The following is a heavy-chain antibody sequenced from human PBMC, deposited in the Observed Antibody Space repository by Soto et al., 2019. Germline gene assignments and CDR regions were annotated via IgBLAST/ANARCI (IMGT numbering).Heavy chain of an antibody. CDR2: ISYDGSNK. CDR1: GFTFSSYA. V-gene: IGHV3-30*14. CDR3: ARAEDIVLILDY. D-gene: IGHD2-8*01. J-gene: IGHJ4*02. Sequence: QVQLVESGGGVVQPGRSLRLSCAASGFTFSSYAMHWVRQAPGKGLEWVAVISYDGSNKYYADSVKGRFTISRDNSKNTLYLQMNSLRAEDTAVYYCARAEDIVLILDYWGQGTLVTVSS.